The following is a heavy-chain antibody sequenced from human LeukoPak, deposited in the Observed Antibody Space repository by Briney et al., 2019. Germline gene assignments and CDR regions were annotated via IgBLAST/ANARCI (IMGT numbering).Heavy chain of an antibody. J-gene: IGHJ6*02. D-gene: IGHD6-19*01. Sequence: ASVKVSCKASGYTFTSYGISWVRQAPGQGLEWMGWISAYNGNTNYAQKLQSRVTMTTDTSTSTAYMELRSLRSDDTAVYYCATPYGYSSGWYDYYGMDVWGQGTTVTVSS. V-gene: IGHV1-18*01. CDR1: GYTFTSYG. CDR3: ATPYGYSSGWYDYYGMDV. CDR2: ISAYNGNT.